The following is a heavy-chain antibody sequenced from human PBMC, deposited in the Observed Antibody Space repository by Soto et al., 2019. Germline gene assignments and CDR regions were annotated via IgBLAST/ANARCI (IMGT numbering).Heavy chain of an antibody. D-gene: IGHD2-15*01. Sequence: EVQLVESGGGLVQPGGSLRLSCAASGITFSSYWMSWVRQAPGKGLEWVANINHDGTEKYYVDSVKGRFTISRDNAKNSLYLQMNTLRAEDTAVYYCARDRCSCGSCYSPFDYWGQGTLVTVSS. J-gene: IGHJ4*02. CDR2: INHDGTEK. CDR1: GITFSSYW. V-gene: IGHV3-7*01. CDR3: ARDRCSCGSCYSPFDY.